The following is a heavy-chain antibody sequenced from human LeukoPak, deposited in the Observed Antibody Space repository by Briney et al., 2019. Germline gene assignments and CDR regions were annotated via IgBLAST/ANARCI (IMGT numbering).Heavy chain of an antibody. CDR3: ARETEMANLDY. V-gene: IGHV3-7*04. Sequence: PGGSLRLSCTASEFTFSSYWMNWVRQAPGKGLEWVANIKQDGSEKYYVDSVKGRFTISRDNAKKSLYLQMNSLRAEDTAVYYCARETEMANLDYWGQGTLVTVSS. CDR2: IKQDGSEK. CDR1: EFTFSSYW. J-gene: IGHJ4*02. D-gene: IGHD5-24*01.